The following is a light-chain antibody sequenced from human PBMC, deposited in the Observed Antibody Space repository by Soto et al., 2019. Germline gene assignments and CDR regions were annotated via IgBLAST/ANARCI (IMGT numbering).Light chain of an antibody. J-gene: IGKJ5*01. CDR1: QTVSSNY. CDR3: QQYTGPPTT. V-gene: IGKV3-20*01. CDR2: GAS. Sequence: ESLLTQYPYAQSLSPGERATLCCRASQTVSSNYLAWCQQRPGKAPRLLIYGASTRAAGIPARFSGSGSGTDFTLTITRLEPEDSAVYFCQQYTGPPTTFGQGTGLEI.